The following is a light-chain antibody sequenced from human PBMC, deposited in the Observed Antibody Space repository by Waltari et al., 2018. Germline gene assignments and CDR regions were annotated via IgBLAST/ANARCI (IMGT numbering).Light chain of an antibody. CDR3: QQFYSTSPYT. J-gene: IGKJ2*01. V-gene: IGKV1-NL1*01. CDR2: GAT. Sequence: DIQMTQSPSSLSASVGDRVTITCRPSQGIGNSLAWYQQKPGKAPNVLLSGATKLESGVPSRFRCSGSGTGFTLTITSLQPEDFATYFCQQFYSTSPYTFGRGTKLEIK. CDR1: QGIGNS.